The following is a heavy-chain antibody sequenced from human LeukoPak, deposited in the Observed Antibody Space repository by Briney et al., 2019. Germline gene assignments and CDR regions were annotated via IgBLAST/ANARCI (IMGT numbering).Heavy chain of an antibody. D-gene: IGHD6-19*01. CDR3: ARGRLRYSSGWYSSPSDY. CDR1: GGSFSGYY. CDR2: INHSGTT. V-gene: IGHV4-34*01. J-gene: IGHJ4*02. Sequence: SETLSLTCAVYGGSFSGYYWSWIRQPPGKGLEWIGEINHSGTTNYNPSLKSRVSISADTSKNQFSLKLSSVTAADTAVYYCARGRLRYSSGWYSSPSDYWGQGTLVTVSS.